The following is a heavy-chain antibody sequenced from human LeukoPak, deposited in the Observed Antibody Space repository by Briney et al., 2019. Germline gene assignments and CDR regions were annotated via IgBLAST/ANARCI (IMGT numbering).Heavy chain of an antibody. V-gene: IGHV4-59*01. CDR1: GGSISSYY. Sequence: SETLSLTCTVSGGSISSYYWSWIRQPPGKGLEWIGYIYYSGSTNYNPSLKSRVTISVDTSKNQFSLKLSSVTAADTAVYYCAGRIGGVINYFDYWGQGTLVTVSS. CDR3: AGRIGGVINYFDY. CDR2: IYYSGST. D-gene: IGHD3-10*01. J-gene: IGHJ4*02.